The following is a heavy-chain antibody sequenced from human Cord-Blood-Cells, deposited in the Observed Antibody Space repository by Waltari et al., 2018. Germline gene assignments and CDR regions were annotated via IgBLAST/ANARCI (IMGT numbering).Heavy chain of an antibody. D-gene: IGHD6-6*01. CDR2: IYSGGST. CDR1: GFTVSSHY. Sequence: EVQLVETGGGLIQPGGSLRLSCAASGFTVSSHYMSWVRQAPGKGLEWVSVIYSGGSTYYADSVKGRFTISRDNSKNTLYLQMNSLRAEDTAVYYCAKSSYSSSGYFDYWGQGTLVTVSS. CDR3: AKSSYSSSGYFDY. V-gene: IGHV3-53*02. J-gene: IGHJ4*02.